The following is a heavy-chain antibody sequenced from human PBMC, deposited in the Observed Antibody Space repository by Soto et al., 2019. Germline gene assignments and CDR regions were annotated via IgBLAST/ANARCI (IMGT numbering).Heavy chain of an antibody. CDR1: GGSISSGGYY. CDR2: IYYSGST. D-gene: IGHD5-12*01. J-gene: IGHJ5*02. Sequence: SETLSLTCTVSGGSISSGGYYWSWIRQHPGKGLEWIGYIYYSGSTYYNPSLKSRVTISVDTSKNQFSLKLSSVTAADTAVYYCARGAYSGYDLYLAGGVSGFDPWGQGTLVTVSS. V-gene: IGHV4-31*03. CDR3: ARGAYSGYDLYLAGGVSGFDP.